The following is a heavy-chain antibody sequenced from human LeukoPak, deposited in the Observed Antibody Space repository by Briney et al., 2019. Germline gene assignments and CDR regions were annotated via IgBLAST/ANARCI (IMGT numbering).Heavy chain of an antibody. J-gene: IGHJ4*02. CDR1: GFTFSDHY. CDR2: TRKKTNSYTT. D-gene: IGHD5-18*01. CDR3: ARLGDTAMVTWDPPFDY. V-gene: IGHV3-72*01. Sequence: PGGSLRLSCAASGFTFSDHYMDWVRQAPGKGLEWVGRTRKKTNSYTTEYAASVKGRFTISRDDSKNSLYLQMNSLRAEDAAVYYCARLGDTAMVTWDPPFDYWGQGTLVTVSS.